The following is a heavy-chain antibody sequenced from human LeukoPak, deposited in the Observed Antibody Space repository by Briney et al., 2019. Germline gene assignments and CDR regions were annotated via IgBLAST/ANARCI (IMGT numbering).Heavy chain of an antibody. CDR1: GGSISSSSYY. D-gene: IGHD3-16*01. Sequence: SETLSLTCTVSGGSISSSSYYWGWIRQPPGKGLEWIGSIYYSGSTYYNPSPKSRVTISVDTSKNQFSLKLSSVTAADTAVYYCARITFGGVIPFDYWGQGTLVTASS. CDR2: IYYSGST. CDR3: ARITFGGVIPFDY. J-gene: IGHJ4*02. V-gene: IGHV4-39*07.